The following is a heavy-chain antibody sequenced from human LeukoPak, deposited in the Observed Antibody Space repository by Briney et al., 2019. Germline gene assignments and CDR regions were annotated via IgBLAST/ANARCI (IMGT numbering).Heavy chain of an antibody. CDR1: GFTFSSYE. Sequence: GGSLRLSCAASGFTFSSYEMNWVRQAPGKGLEWVSYISSSGSTIYYADSVKGRFTISRDNAKNSLYLQMNSLRAEDTAVYYCARDSKGDDSSGYKDYWGQGTLVTVSS. CDR2: ISSSGSTI. CDR3: ARDSKGDDSSGYKDY. D-gene: IGHD3-22*01. J-gene: IGHJ4*02. V-gene: IGHV3-48*03.